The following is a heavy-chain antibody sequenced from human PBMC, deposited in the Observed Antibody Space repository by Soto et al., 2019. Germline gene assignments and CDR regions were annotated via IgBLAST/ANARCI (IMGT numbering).Heavy chain of an antibody. V-gene: IGHV1-2*02. D-gene: IGHD6-6*01. Sequence: ASVTVSCKASGYTFTGYYMHWVRQAPGQGLEWMGWINPNSGGTNYAQKFQGRVTMTRDTSISTAYMELSRLRSDDTAVYYCARNTRYSSSSGDWCDPWGQGTLVTVSA. CDR3: ARNTRYSSSSGDWCDP. J-gene: IGHJ5*02. CDR2: INPNSGGT. CDR1: GYTFTGYY.